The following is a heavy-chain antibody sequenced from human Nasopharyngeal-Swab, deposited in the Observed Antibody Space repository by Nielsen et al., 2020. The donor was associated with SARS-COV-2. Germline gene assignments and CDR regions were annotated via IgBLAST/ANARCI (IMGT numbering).Heavy chain of an antibody. CDR1: GFTFDDYA. J-gene: IGHJ4*02. CDR3: ARATFDY. V-gene: IGHV3-74*01. CDR2: INSDGSST. Sequence: GESLKISCAASGFTFDDYAMHWVRQAPGKGLVWVSRINSDGSSTSYADSVKGRFTISRDNAKNSLYLQMNSLRAEDTAVYYCARATFDYWGQGTLVTVSS.